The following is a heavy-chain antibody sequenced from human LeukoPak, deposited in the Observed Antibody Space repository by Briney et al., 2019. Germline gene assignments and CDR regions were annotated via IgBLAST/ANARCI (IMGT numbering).Heavy chain of an antibody. J-gene: IGHJ5*02. CDR2: ISGSGGST. D-gene: IGHD2-2*01. CDR3: AKGPGSPALYNWFDP. CDR1: GFTFSSYA. V-gene: IGHV3-23*01. Sequence: PGGSLRLSCAASGFTFSSYAMSWVRQAPGKGLEWVSAISGSGGSTYYADSVKGRFTISRDNSENTLYLQMNSLRAEDTAVYYCAKGPGSPALYNWFDPWGQGTLVTVSS.